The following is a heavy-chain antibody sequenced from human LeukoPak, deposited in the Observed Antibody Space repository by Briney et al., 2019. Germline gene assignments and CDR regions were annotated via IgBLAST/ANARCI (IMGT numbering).Heavy chain of an antibody. V-gene: IGHV3-49*04. CDR1: GFTFGDYA. CDR2: IRSKAYGGTT. D-gene: IGHD3-22*01. Sequence: GGSLRLSCTASGFTFGDYAMSWVRQAPGKGLEWVGFIRSKAYGGTTEYAASVKGRFTISRDDSKSIAYLQINSLETEDTAVYYCTRDTMDSSGYYFVYWGQGTLVTVSS. CDR3: TRDTMDSSGYYFVY. J-gene: IGHJ4*02.